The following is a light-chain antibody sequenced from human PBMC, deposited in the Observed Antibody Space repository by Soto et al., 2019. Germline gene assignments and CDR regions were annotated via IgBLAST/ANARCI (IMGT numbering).Light chain of an antibody. CDR1: QSIGSW. Sequence: DIQMTQSPSTLSASVGDIVTITCRASQSIGSWLAWYQQRPGKAPKLLIYKASSLESGVPSRFSGSGSGTEFTLTISCLQPDDFATYYCQQYNSYALTFGPGTTVDIK. CDR2: KAS. J-gene: IGKJ3*01. V-gene: IGKV1-5*03. CDR3: QQYNSYALT.